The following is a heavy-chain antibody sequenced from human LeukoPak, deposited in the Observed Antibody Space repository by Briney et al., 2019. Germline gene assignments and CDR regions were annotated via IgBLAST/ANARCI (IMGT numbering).Heavy chain of an antibody. D-gene: IGHD3-10*01. V-gene: IGHV3-33*01. CDR2: IWYDGSNK. Sequence: PGRSLRLSCAASGFTFSNYGMHWVRQAPREGLEWVAVIWYDGSNKYYADSVKGRFTISRDNSKNTLYLQINSLRAEDTAVYYCAGNYGPYYFDYWGQGTLVTVSS. CDR1: GFTFSNYG. CDR3: AGNYGPYYFDY. J-gene: IGHJ4*02.